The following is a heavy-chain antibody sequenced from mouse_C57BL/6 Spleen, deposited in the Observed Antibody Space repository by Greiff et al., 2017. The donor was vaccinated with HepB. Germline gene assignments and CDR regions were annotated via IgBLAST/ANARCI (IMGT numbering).Heavy chain of an antibody. D-gene: IGHD1-1*01. J-gene: IGHJ4*01. Sequence: EVQLQQSGPELVKPGASVKISCKASGYTFTDYYMNWVKQSHGKSLEWIGDINPNNGGTSYNQKFKGKATLTVDKSSSTAYMELRSLTSEDSAVYYCATRYYYGSSPYAMDYWGQGTSVTVSS. CDR2: INPNNGGT. V-gene: IGHV1-26*01. CDR1: GYTFTDYY. CDR3: ATRYYYGSSPYAMDY.